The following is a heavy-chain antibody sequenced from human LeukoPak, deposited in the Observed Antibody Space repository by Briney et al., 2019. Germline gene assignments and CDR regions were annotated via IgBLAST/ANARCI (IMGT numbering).Heavy chain of an antibody. CDR2: IWYDGSNE. CDR3: ARDLWSVGATTGYLDY. J-gene: IGHJ4*02. Sequence: GGSLRFSCAASGFTFRNYGMHWVRQAPGRGLEWVAVIWYDGSNEYYADSVKGRFTISRDHSGNTLYLQMSSLRAEDTAVYYCARDLWSVGATTGYLDYSSQGTLVTVSS. D-gene: IGHD1-26*01. CDR1: GFTFRNYG. V-gene: IGHV3-33*01.